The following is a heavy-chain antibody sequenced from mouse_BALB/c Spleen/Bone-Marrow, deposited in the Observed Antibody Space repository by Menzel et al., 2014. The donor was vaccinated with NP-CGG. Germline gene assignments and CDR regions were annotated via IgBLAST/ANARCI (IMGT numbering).Heavy chain of an antibody. D-gene: IGHD2-14*01. CDR3: ARSDYRYDPLAY. CDR2: IDTSDDYT. Sequence: QVHVKQSGAELVMPGASVKMSCKASGYTFTDYWIHWVKQRPGQGLEWIGAIDTSDDYTTYNQKFKGKATLTVDESSSTAYMQFSSLTSEDSAVYYCARSDYRYDPLAYWGQGTLVTVS. J-gene: IGHJ3*01. CDR1: GYTFTDYW. V-gene: IGHV1-69*01.